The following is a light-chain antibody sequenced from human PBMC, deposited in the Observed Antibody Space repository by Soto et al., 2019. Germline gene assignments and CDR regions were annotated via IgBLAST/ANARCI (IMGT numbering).Light chain of an antibody. CDR2: AVI. Sequence: QSALTQPASVSGSPGQSIPISCTGTSSDVGGYDFVSLYQHHPGKAPKLMIYAVIYRPSGFSNRFSGSKSGNTASLTISRLKAEDEADYYCSSYTSSGGWVSGGGPKLTFL. CDR3: SSYTSSGGWV. V-gene: IGLV2-14*01. J-gene: IGLJ3*02. CDR1: SSDVGGYDF.